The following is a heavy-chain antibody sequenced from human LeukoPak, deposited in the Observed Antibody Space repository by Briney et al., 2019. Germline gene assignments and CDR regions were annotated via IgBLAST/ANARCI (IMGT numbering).Heavy chain of an antibody. J-gene: IGHJ4*02. V-gene: IGHV3-48*04. CDR2: ISSSSSAI. CDR1: GFTFSSYS. CDR3: ASTIVVVPAAIDGGFDY. Sequence: PGGSLRLSCAASGFTFSSYSMNWVRQAPGKGLEWVSYISSSSSAIYYADSVKGRFTISRDNAKNSLYLQMNSLRAEDTAVYYCASTIVVVPAAIDGGFDYWGQGTLVTVSS. D-gene: IGHD2-2*02.